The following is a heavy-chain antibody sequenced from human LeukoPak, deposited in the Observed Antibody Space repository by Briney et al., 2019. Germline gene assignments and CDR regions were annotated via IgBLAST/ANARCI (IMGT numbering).Heavy chain of an antibody. CDR1: GFTFSNAW. CDR3: PPRRKQLWPNDVFDF. V-gene: IGHV3-15*01. Sequence: PGGSLRLSCAASGFTFSNAWTSWVRQAPGKGLEWVGRIKSKTDGGTTDYAAPVKGRFTISRDDSKNTLYLQMNSLKTEDTAVFYCPPRRKQLWPNDVFDFGGKGTMVPVS. J-gene: IGHJ3*01. CDR2: IKSKTDGGTT. D-gene: IGHD5-18*01.